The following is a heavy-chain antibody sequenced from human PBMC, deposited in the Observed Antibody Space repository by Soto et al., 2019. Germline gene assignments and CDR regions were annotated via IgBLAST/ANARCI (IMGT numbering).Heavy chain of an antibody. CDR2: ISSSSSYI. CDR3: ASGYSYGYPHAFDI. CDR1: GFTFSSYS. V-gene: IGHV3-21*01. D-gene: IGHD5-18*01. Sequence: EVQLVESGGGLVKPGGSLRLSCAASGFTFSSYSMNWVRQAPGKGLEWVSSISSSSSYIYYADSVKGRFTISRDNAKNSLYLQMNSLRAEDTAVYYCASGYSYGYPHAFDIWGQGTMVTVSS. J-gene: IGHJ3*02.